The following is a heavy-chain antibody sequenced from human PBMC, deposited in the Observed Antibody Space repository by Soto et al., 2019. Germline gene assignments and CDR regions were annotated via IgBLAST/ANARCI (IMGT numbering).Heavy chain of an antibody. J-gene: IGHJ4*02. CDR2: IYYSGST. CDR3: ARGWGSLFDY. V-gene: IGHV4-39*07. CDR1: GGSISSSSYY. Sequence: SETLSLTCTVSGGSISSSSYYWGWIRQPPGKGLEWIGSIYYSGSTNYNPSLKSRVTISVDTSKNQFSLKLSSVTAADTAVYYCARGWGSLFDYWGQGTLVTVSS. D-gene: IGHD7-27*01.